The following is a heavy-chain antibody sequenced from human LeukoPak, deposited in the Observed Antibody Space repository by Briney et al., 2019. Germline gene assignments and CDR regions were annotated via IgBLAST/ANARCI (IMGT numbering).Heavy chain of an antibody. CDR2: ISGSGGTT. J-gene: IGHJ4*02. V-gene: IGHV3-23*01. CDR3: GKDRVIAATGRFSGLFDS. D-gene: IGHD6-13*01. CDR1: GFTFSSFN. Sequence: GGSLRLSCAASGFTFSSFNMNWVRQAPGEGLEWVSAISGSGGTTYYADSVKGRFTISRDNSKDTLYLQMNSLRAEDTAVYYCGKDRVIAATGRFSGLFDSWGQGTLVTVSS.